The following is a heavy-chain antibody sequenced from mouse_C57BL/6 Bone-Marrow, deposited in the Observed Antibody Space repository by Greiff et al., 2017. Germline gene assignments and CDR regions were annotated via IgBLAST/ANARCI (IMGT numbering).Heavy chain of an antibody. CDR2: IYPGSGST. CDR3: ARSGPYYGSSLVAY. D-gene: IGHD1-1*01. J-gene: IGHJ3*01. Sequence: QVQLQQPGAELVKPGASVKMSCKASGYTFTSYWITWVKQRPGQGLAWIGDIYPGSGSTNYNEKFKSKATLTVDTSSSTAYMQLSSLTSEDSAVYYCARSGPYYGSSLVAYWGQGTLVTVSA. CDR1: GYTFTSYW. V-gene: IGHV1-55*01.